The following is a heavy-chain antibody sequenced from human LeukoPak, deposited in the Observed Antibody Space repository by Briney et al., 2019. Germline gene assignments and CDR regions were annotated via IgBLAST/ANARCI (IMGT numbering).Heavy chain of an antibody. J-gene: IGHJ5*01. CDR1: GASISSDRNY. Sequence: PSEALSLTCSVPGASISSDRNYWAWFRQPLGKGLQWIGSIYHTGSTFYNPSLMSRVSISIDSSKNQFSLKLSSVTVADTALYYCARDISISWFYSWGQGTLVSVSS. CDR3: ARDISISWFYS. D-gene: IGHD3-3*02. V-gene: IGHV4-39*07. CDR2: IYHTGST.